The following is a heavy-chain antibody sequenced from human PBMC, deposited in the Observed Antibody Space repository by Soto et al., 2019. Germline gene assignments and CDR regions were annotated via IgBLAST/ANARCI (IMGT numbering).Heavy chain of an antibody. CDR3: ARDIVGLYYYDSSGYNPFDY. CDR2: INAGNGNT. CDR1: GYTFTSYA. J-gene: IGHJ4*02. D-gene: IGHD3-22*01. V-gene: IGHV1-3*01. Sequence: VSCKASGYTFTSYAMHWVRQAPGQRLEWMGWINAGNGNTKYSQKFQGRVTITRDTSASTAYMELSSMRSEDTAVYYCARDIVGLYYYDSSGYNPFDYWGQGTLVTVSS.